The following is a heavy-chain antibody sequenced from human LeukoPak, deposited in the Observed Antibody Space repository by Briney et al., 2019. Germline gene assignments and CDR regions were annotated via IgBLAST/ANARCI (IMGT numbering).Heavy chain of an antibody. Sequence: PSETLSLTCTVSGGSISSYYWSWIRQPAGKGLEWIGRIYTSGSTNYNPSLKSRVTMSVDTSKNQFSLKLSSVTAADTAVYYCARNSPIVGATALDYWGQGTLVTVSS. CDR2: IYTSGST. D-gene: IGHD1-26*01. V-gene: IGHV4-4*07. CDR1: GGSISSYY. J-gene: IGHJ4*02. CDR3: ARNSPIVGATALDY.